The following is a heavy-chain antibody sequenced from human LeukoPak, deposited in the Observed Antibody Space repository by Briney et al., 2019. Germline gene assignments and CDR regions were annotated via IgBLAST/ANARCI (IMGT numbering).Heavy chain of an antibody. D-gene: IGHD5-24*01. J-gene: IGHJ6*02. CDR3: ARWLQSGVNYYYGMDV. V-gene: IGHV1-69*13. CDR2: IIPIFGTA. Sequence: SVKVSCKASGGTFSSYAISWVRQAPGQGLEWMGGIIPIFGTANYAQKFQGRVTITADESTSTAYMELSSLRSEDTAVYYCARWLQSGVNYYYGMDVWGQGTTVTVSS. CDR1: GGTFSSYA.